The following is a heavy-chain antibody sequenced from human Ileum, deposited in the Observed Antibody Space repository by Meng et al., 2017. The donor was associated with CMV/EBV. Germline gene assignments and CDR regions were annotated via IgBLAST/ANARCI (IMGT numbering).Heavy chain of an antibody. CDR1: GFNFNDAW. CDR2: IKSKGSGGTT. V-gene: IGHV3-15*01. Sequence: GEAGGGLVRPGGSLRVSCVGSGFNFNDAWMSWVRQAPRKGLEWIGRIKSKGSGGTTDYAASVKDRFIISRDDSKNTVYLQMNSLEIEDTAVYYCAWDIANFLNKWDQGALVTVSS. J-gene: IGHJ4*02. CDR3: AWDIANFLNK. D-gene: IGHD3-3*01.